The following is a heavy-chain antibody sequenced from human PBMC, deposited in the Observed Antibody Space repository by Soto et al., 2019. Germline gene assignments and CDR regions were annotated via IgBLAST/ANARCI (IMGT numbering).Heavy chain of an antibody. CDR1: GYSFNSYS. D-gene: IGHD7-27*01. J-gene: IGHJ6*02. Sequence: QVPLVQSGAEMRKPGASVKVSCKTSGYSFNSYSVHWVRQAPGQSLEWVVWINAVNGNTKYLEKFQGRVAITRNTSASTAYVELSSLRPEDTAVYYCARNLGTTPYYYLAMDVWGQGTTVTVSS. CDR2: INAVNGNT. V-gene: IGHV1-3*01. CDR3: ARNLGTTPYYYLAMDV.